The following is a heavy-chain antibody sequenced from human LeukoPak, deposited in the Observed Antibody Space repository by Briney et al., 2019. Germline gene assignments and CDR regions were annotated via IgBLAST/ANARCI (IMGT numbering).Heavy chain of an antibody. V-gene: IGHV3-23*01. J-gene: IGHJ4*02. CDR3: AKNGAYSCYDYIDY. Sequence: GGSLRLSCAASGFTFSSYAMSWVRQAPGKGREGGSDITGSGDDTDYADSVKGRFTVSRDNSRNTLYLQINSLRAADTAVYYCAKNGAYSCYDYIDYWGQGTLVTVSS. D-gene: IGHD5-12*01. CDR2: ITGSGDDT. CDR1: GFTFSSYA.